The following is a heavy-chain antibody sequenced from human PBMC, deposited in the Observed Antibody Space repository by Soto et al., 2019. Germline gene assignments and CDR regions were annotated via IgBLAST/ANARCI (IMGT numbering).Heavy chain of an antibody. CDR2: IDPSDSQT. CDR3: ARQIYDSDTGPNFQYYFDS. D-gene: IGHD3-22*01. V-gene: IGHV5-10-1*01. J-gene: IGHJ4*02. CDR1: GYSFAVYC. Sequence: GESLKISCSGSGYSFAVYCITLVLQKPGKGLDWMGRIDPSDSQTYYSPSFRCHATISATKSITTVFLQWSSLRASDTAMYYCARQIYDSDTGPNFQYYFDSWGQGTPVTVSS.